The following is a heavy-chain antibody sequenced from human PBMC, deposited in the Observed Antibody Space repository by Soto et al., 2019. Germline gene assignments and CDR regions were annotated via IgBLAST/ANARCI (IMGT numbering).Heavy chain of an antibody. V-gene: IGHV4-31*03. J-gene: IGHJ3*02. CDR3: ARVINDFDAFDI. CDR1: GGSISSGGYY. CDR2: IYYSGST. D-gene: IGHD3-10*01. Sequence: SETLSLTCTVSGGSISSGGYYWSWIRQHPGKGLEWIGYIYYSGSTYYNPSLKSRVTISVDTSKNQFSLKLSSVTAADTAVYYCARVINDFDAFDIWGQGTMVTVSS.